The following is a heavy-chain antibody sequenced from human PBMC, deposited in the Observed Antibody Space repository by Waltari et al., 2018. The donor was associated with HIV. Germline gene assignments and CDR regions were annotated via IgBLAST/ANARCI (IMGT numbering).Heavy chain of an antibody. Sequence: QVQLVQSGAAVKKPGSSVKVSCKASGGTVRSSDISWVRQAPGQGLEWMGAIIPLFGEANYAQKFQGRLTITADESTSTAYMELSSLRSEDTAVYYCARVPDRSGYQRYAMDVWGQGTTVTVS. V-gene: IGHV1-69*01. CDR2: IIPLFGEA. CDR3: ARVPDRSGYQRYAMDV. D-gene: IGHD3-22*01. CDR1: GGTVRSSD. J-gene: IGHJ6*02.